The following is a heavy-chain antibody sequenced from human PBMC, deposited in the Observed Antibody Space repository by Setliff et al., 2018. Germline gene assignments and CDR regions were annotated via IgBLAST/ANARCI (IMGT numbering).Heavy chain of an antibody. V-gene: IGHV3-74*01. D-gene: IGHD6-25*01. CDR2: INSDESRT. CDR3: AKSGQTSPYYYYYLDV. Sequence: GGSLRLSCAASGFSFSSYWMHWVRQGPGKGLVWVARINSDESRTNYAGSVKGRFTISRDNAKNTVYLQMQSLRAEDTAVYYCAKSGQTSPYYYYYLDVWGKGTTVTVSS. CDR1: GFSFSSYW. J-gene: IGHJ6*03.